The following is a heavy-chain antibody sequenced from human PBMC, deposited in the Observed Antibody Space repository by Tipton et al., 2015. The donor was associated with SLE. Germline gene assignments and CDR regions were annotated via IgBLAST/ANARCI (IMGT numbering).Heavy chain of an antibody. CDR3: ARYMGETLAKNWFDP. Sequence: QLVQSGGEVKKPGESLRISCKGSGYNFNNYWIGWVRQMTGKGLEWMGIINPADSDTRYSPSFQGQVTISADTSTSTAYLQWSSLKASDSGRYYCARYMGETLAKNWFDPWGQGTLVTVSS. CDR2: INPADSDT. V-gene: IGHV5-51*03. D-gene: IGHD5-12*01. CDR1: GYNFNNYW. J-gene: IGHJ5*02.